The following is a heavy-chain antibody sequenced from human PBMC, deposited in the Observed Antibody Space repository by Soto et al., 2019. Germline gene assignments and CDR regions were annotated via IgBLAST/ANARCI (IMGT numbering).Heavy chain of an antibody. CDR3: AKEGCSSTSCVAFLDV. Sequence: QVQLQESGPGLVKPSETLSLTCTVSGGSVSSGSYYWSWIRQPPGKGLEWIGYIYYSGSTNYNPSLKSRVTISVDTSKNQFSLKLSSVTAADTAVYYCAKEGCSSTSCVAFLDVWGQGTTVTVSS. J-gene: IGHJ6*02. CDR1: GGSVSSGSYY. D-gene: IGHD2-2*01. CDR2: IYYSGST. V-gene: IGHV4-61*01.